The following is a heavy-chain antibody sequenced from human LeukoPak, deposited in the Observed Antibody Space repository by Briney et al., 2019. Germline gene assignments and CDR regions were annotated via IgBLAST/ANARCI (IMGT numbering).Heavy chain of an antibody. D-gene: IGHD3-10*01. J-gene: IGHJ4*02. V-gene: IGHV3-30-3*01. CDR3: ARDPDYYGSGSYFDY. CDR2: ISYDGSNK. Sequence: GGSLRLSCAASGFTFSSYAMHWVRQAPGKGLEWVAVISYDGSNKYYADPVKGRFTISRDNSKNTLYLQMNSLRAEDTAVYYCARDPDYYGSGSYFDYWGQGTLVTVSS. CDR1: GFTFSSYA.